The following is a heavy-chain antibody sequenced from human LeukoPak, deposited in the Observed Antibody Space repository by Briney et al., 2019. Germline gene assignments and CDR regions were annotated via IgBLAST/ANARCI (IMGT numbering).Heavy chain of an antibody. J-gene: IGHJ4*02. CDR3: ARVAPTYDYSNYYFDY. V-gene: IGHV4-59*01. Sequence: SETLSLTCTVSGGSISSYYWSWIRQPPGKGLEWSGDIYYSGSTNYNPSLKSRVTISVDTSKNQFSLKLSSVTAADTAVYYCARVAPTYDYSNYYFDYWGQGTLVTVSS. CDR2: IYYSGST. D-gene: IGHD4-4*01. CDR1: GGSISSYY.